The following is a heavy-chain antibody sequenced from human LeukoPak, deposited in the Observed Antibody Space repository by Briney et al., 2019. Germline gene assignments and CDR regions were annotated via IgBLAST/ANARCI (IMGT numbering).Heavy chain of an antibody. J-gene: IGHJ4*02. Sequence: SETLSLTCAVYGGSFSGYYWSWIRQPPRKGMEWIGEINHSGSTNYNPSLKSRVTISVDTSKTQFSLKLSSVTAADTAVYYCARGSRGYSYGYLGYWGQGTLVTVSS. D-gene: IGHD5-18*01. CDR3: ARGSRGYSYGYLGY. CDR1: GGSFSGYY. V-gene: IGHV4-34*01. CDR2: INHSGST.